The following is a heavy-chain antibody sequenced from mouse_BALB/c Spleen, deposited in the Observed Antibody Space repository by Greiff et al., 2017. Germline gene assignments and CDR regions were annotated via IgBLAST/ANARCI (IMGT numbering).Heavy chain of an antibody. J-gene: IGHJ3*01. CDR1: GYTFTDYN. Sequence: VQLQQSGPELVKPGASVKISCKASGYTFTDYNMHWVKQSHGKSLEWIGYIYPYNGGTGYNQKFKSKATLTVDNSSSTAYMGLRSLTSEDSAVYYCARSEGVAYWGQGTLVTVSA. CDR2: IYPYNGGT. V-gene: IGHV1S29*02. CDR3: ARSEGVAY.